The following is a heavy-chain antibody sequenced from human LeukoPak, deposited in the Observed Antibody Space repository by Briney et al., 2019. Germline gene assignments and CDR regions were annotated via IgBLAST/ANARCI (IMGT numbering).Heavy chain of an antibody. Sequence: SETLSLTCTVSGGSISSYYWNWIRQPAGKGLEWIGRIYTSGSTNYNPSLKSRVSMSVDTSKNQFSLNLSSVTAADTAVYYCAAMVRGAVGGWFDPWGQGTLVTVSS. CDR2: IYTSGST. D-gene: IGHD3-10*01. V-gene: IGHV4-4*07. CDR1: GGSISSYY. CDR3: AAMVRGAVGGWFDP. J-gene: IGHJ5*02.